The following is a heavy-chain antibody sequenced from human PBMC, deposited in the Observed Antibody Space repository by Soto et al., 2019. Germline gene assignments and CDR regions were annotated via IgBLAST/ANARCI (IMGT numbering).Heavy chain of an antibody. Sequence: GGSLRLSCAASGFTFSDSYMSWIRQAPGKGLEWISYITFSGNTVYYADSLKGRFTISRDNAKNSLYLQMNRLRAEDTAVYYCARVSWREKYGMDIWGQGTTVTVSS. J-gene: IGHJ6*02. V-gene: IGHV3-11*01. CDR2: ITFSGNTV. CDR1: GFTFSDSY. CDR3: ARVSWREKYGMDI.